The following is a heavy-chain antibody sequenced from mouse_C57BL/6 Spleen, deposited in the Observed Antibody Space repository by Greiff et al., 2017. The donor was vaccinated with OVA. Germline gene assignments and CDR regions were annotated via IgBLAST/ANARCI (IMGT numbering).Heavy chain of an antibody. D-gene: IGHD2-5*01. CDR2: IYPGDGDT. J-gene: IGHJ3*01. Sequence: VKLQESGPELVKPGASVKISCKASGYAFSSSWMNWVKQRPGKGLEWIGRIYPGDGDTNYNGKFKGKATLTADKSSSTAYMQLSSLTSEDSAVYFCARTLYSNSFAYWGQGTLVTVSA. CDR3: ARTLYSNSFAY. CDR1: GYAFSSSW. V-gene: IGHV1-82*01.